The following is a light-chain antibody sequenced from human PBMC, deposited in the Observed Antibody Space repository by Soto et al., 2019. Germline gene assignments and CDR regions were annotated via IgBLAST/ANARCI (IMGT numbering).Light chain of an antibody. CDR3: TSYTSNNTWV. CDR2: EVT. CDR1: SSDVGNYNR. V-gene: IGLV2-18*02. J-gene: IGLJ3*02. Sequence: QSALTQPPSVSGSPGQSVTISCTGTSSDVGNYNRVSWYQQPPGTAPKLMIYEVTNRPSGVPNRFSASKSGNTASLTISGLQAEDEADYYCTSYTSNNTWVFGGGTKLTVL.